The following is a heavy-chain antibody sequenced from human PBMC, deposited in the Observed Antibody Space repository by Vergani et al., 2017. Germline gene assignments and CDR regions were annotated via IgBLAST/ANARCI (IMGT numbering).Heavy chain of an antibody. CDR3: SRLDGDYYYGGFDS. D-gene: IGHD4-17*01. CDR1: GGSFSTGGQS. CDR2: IYTSGAT. Sequence: QVQLQESGPGLVKPSQTLSLTCTVSGGSFSTGGQSWTWLRQSAGKGLEWIGRIYTSGATNYNPSLRSRAIMSVDASKKQFSLNLSSVTAADTATYYCSRLDGDYYYGGFDSWGRGILVSVSS. V-gene: IGHV4-61*02. J-gene: IGHJ4*02.